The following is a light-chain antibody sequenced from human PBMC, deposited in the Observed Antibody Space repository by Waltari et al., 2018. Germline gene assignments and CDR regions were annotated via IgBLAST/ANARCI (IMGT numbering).Light chain of an antibody. CDR3: SSYTSSKTYV. Sequence: QSALTQPASVSGSPGQSITISCTGTSRAVGRYKYVSWYQQNPGKAPKLIIHDVSDRPLGVSNRFSGSKFGNTASLTISGLQAEDEADYYCSSYTSSKTYVFGTGTKVTVL. CDR1: SRAVGRYKY. V-gene: IGLV2-14*03. J-gene: IGLJ1*01. CDR2: DVS.